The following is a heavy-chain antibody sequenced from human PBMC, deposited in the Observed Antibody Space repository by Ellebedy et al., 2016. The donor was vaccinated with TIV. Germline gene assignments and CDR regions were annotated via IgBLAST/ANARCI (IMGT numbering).Heavy chain of an antibody. CDR3: ARDADSGYVTGVNWFDP. CDR1: GFTFSNFG. J-gene: IGHJ5*02. CDR2: ISYDGNNK. Sequence: GESLKISCAASGFTFSNFGIHWVRQAPGKGLEWVTVISYDGNNKYYADSVKGRFTISRDNSKNTVYLQMNSLRAEDAAVYYCARDADSGYVTGVNWFDPWGQGTLVIVSS. V-gene: IGHV3-30*03. D-gene: IGHD5-12*01.